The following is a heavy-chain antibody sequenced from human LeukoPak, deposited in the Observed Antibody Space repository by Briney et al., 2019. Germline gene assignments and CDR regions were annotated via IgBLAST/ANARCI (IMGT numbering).Heavy chain of an antibody. CDR3: AREGIVGATWESYGSYNWFDP. D-gene: IGHD1-26*01. V-gene: IGHV4-39*07. CDR1: GGSISSSSYY. Sequence: PSETLSLTCTVSGGSISSSSYYWGWIRQPPGKGLEWIGSIYYSGSTYYNPSLKSRVTISVDTSKNQFSLKLSSVTAADTAVYYCAREGIVGATWESYGSYNWFDPWGQGTLVTVSS. CDR2: IYYSGST. J-gene: IGHJ5*02.